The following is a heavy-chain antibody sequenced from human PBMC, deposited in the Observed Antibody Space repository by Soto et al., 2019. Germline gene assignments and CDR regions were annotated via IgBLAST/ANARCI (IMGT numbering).Heavy chain of an antibody. V-gene: IGHV3-7*01. J-gene: IGHJ4*02. CDR2: INQDGSAT. D-gene: IGHD3-10*01. CDR1: GFTFSDYW. Sequence: HPGGSLRLSCAASGFTFSDYWMTWVRQAPGKGLEWVANINQDGSATYYLGSVRGRFTIFRDNAKNSLYLQMNSLRAEDAAVYYCAKDNLDAYYNYWGQGTLVTVSS. CDR3: AKDNLDAYYNY.